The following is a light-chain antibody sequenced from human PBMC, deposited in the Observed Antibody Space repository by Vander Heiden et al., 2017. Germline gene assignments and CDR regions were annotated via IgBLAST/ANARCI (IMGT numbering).Light chain of an antibody. Sequence: DIQMTQSPSYLSASLGDRVTTPCRTSQNISDYLNWYQQKPGKAPNLLIYAASSLRSGVPSRFSGSGSGTDFALTISSLQPEDFATYYCQQSYSSPFTFGPGTKVDTK. CDR2: AAS. V-gene: IGKV1-39*01. CDR1: QNISDY. CDR3: QQSYSSPFT. J-gene: IGKJ3*01.